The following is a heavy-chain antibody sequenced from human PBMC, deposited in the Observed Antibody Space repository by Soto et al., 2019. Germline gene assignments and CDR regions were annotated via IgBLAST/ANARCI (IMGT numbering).Heavy chain of an antibody. D-gene: IGHD5-18*01. CDR1: GYTFTSYG. Sequence: ASVKVSCKASGYTFTSYGISWVRQAPGQGLEWMGWISAYNGNTNYAQKLQGRVTMTTDTSTSTAYMELRSLRSDDTAVYYRARGSVDTAMVEEDYYGMDVWGQGTTVTVSS. CDR2: ISAYNGNT. V-gene: IGHV1-18*01. CDR3: ARGSVDTAMVEEDYYGMDV. J-gene: IGHJ6*02.